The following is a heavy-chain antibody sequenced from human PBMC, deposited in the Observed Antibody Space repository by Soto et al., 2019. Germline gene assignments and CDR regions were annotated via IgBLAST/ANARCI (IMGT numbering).Heavy chain of an antibody. J-gene: IGHJ4*02. CDR3: AREKGDTAMAYDY. D-gene: IGHD5-18*01. V-gene: IGHV1-2*04. CDR2: INPNSGGT. Sequence: QVQLVQSGAEVKKPGASVKVSCKASGYTFTVYYMHWVRQAPGQGLEWMGWINPNSGGTNYAQKFQGWVTMTRDTSISTAYMELSRLRSDDTAVYYCAREKGDTAMAYDYWGQGTLVTVSS. CDR1: GYTFTVYY.